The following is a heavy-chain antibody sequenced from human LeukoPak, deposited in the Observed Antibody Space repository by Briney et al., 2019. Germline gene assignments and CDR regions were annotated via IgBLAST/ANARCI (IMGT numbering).Heavy chain of an antibody. Sequence: GGSLRLSCAASGFTFSSYAMSWVRQAPGKGLEWVSAISGSGGSTCYADSVKGRFTISRDNSKNTLYLQMNSLRAEDTAVYYCAKGGYSSSWYVQVSPYYFDYWGQGTLVTVSS. V-gene: IGHV3-23*01. D-gene: IGHD6-13*01. J-gene: IGHJ4*02. CDR3: AKGGYSSSWYVQVSPYYFDY. CDR2: ISGSGGST. CDR1: GFTFSSYA.